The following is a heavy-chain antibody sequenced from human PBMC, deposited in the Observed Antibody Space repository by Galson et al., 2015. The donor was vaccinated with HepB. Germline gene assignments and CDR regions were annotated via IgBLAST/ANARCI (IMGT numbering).Heavy chain of an antibody. CDR2: VNSDGSST. V-gene: IGHV3-74*01. J-gene: IGHJ4*02. Sequence: SLRLSCAASGFTFSSYWMHWVRQAPGKGLVFVSRVNSDGSSTSYADSVKGRFTVSRDNAKNTLYLQMNSLRGEDTAVYYCASRDYWGQGTLVTVSS. CDR3: ASRDY. CDR1: GFTFSSYW.